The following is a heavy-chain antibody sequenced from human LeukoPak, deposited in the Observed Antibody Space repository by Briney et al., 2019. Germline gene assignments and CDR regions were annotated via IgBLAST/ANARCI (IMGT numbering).Heavy chain of an antibody. CDR2: IYSGGST. V-gene: IGHV3-66*01. D-gene: IGHD1-26*01. J-gene: IGHJ6*03. Sequence: GGSLRLSCAASGFTFSSYSMSWVRQAPGKGLEWVSVIYSGGSTYYADSVKGRFTISRDNSKNTLYLQMNSLRAEDTAVYYCARANIVGATYYYYYMDVWGKGTTVTISS. CDR1: GFTFSSYS. CDR3: ARANIVGATYYYYYMDV.